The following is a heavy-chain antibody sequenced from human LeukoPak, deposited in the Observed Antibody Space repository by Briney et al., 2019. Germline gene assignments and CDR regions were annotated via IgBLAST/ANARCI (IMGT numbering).Heavy chain of an antibody. CDR3: ASKGPVATYDAFDI. D-gene: IGHD5-12*01. J-gene: IGHJ3*02. CDR2: MNPNSGKT. Sequence: ASVKVSCKASGYTFTSYDINWVRQATGQGLEWMGWMNPNSGKTGYAQKFQGRVTMTRNTSISTAYMELSSLRSEDTAVYYCASKGPVATYDAFDIWGQGTMVTVSS. V-gene: IGHV1-8*01. CDR1: GYTFTSYD.